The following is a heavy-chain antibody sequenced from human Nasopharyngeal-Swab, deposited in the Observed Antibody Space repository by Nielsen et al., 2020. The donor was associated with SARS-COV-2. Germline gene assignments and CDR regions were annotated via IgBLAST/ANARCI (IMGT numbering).Heavy chain of an antibody. CDR2: ISWNSGSI. V-gene: IGHV3-9*03. J-gene: IGHJ2*01. Sequence: SLKISCAASGFTFDDYAMHWVRQAPGKGLEWVSGISWNSGSIGYADSVKGRFTISRDNAKNSLYLQMNSLRAEDMALYYCAKTYRSPISGSYYRDNWYFDLWGRGTLVTVSS. D-gene: IGHD3-10*01. CDR1: GFTFDDYA. CDR3: AKTYRSPISGSYYRDNWYFDL.